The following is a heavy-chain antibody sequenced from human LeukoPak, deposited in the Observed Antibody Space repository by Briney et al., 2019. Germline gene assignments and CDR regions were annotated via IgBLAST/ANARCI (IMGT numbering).Heavy chain of an antibody. D-gene: IGHD3-10*01. CDR3: TAGVSRGD. J-gene: IGHJ4*02. CDR1: GFTLSNVW. V-gene: IGHV3-15*01. CDR2: IKSKTDGGTI. Sequence: GGSLRLSCAASGFTLSNVWMSWVRQAPGKGLEWVGRIKSKTDGGTIDYAAPVKDRFTISRDESKNTLFLEMNSLKTEDTAVYYCTAGVSRGDWGQGTLVTVSS.